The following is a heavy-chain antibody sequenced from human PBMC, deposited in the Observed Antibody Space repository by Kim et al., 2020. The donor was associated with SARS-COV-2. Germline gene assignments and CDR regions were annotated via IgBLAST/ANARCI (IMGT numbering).Heavy chain of an antibody. CDR3: ARGSGPLFDP. CDR1: GFTFSDYD. Sequence: GGSLRLSCAASGFTFSDYDMSWTRQAPGKGLEWISYISSSGSTIYYADSVKGRFTVSRDNAKNSLSLQMNSLRVEDTAVYYCARGSGPLFDPWGQGTLVTVSS. CDR2: ISSSGSTI. V-gene: IGHV3-11*01. D-gene: IGHD6-19*01. J-gene: IGHJ5*02.